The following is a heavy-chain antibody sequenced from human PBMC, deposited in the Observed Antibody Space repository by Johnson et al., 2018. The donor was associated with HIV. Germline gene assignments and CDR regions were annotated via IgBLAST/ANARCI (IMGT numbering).Heavy chain of an antibody. CDR3: AKLSDNDCFDI. CDR1: GFTFSSYG. D-gene: IGHD2-21*01. Sequence: QVQLVESGGGLVQPGGSLRLSCAASGFTFSSYGMHWVRQAPGKGLEWVAGASYDGSNEYYADSVKGRFIISRDNSKNTVFLQMNRLRAEYTALYYCAKLSDNDCFDIWGQGTMVTVSS. CDR2: ASYDGSNE. V-gene: IGHV3-30*18. J-gene: IGHJ3*02.